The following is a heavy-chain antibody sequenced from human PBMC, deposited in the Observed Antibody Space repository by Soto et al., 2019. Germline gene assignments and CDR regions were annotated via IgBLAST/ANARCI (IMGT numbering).Heavy chain of an antibody. Sequence: EVQLVESGGGLVQPGGSLRLSCEASGFTFRNYDIHWFRQGTGKGLEWVSGISAAGYPDYADSVEGRFTISRENAQNSFFLQMNSLRVGDTAVYYCARTDRDFYGLDVWGQGTTVIVSS. CDR1: GFTFRNYD. CDR3: ARTDRDFYGLDV. CDR2: ISAAGYP. J-gene: IGHJ6*02. V-gene: IGHV3-13*05.